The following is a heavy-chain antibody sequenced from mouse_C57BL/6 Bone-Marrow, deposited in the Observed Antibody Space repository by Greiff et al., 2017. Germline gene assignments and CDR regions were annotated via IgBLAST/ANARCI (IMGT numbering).Heavy chain of an antibody. V-gene: IGHV1-75*01. CDR2: IFPGSGST. J-gene: IGHJ3*01. CDR1: GYTFTDYY. D-gene: IGHD1-1*01. CDR3: ARSRGVGFAY. Sequence: LQESGPELVKPGASVKISCKASGYTFTDYYINWVKQRPGQGLEWIGWIFPGSGSTYYNEKFKGKATLTVDKSSRTAYMLLSSLTSEDSAVYFCARSRGVGFAYWGQGTLVTVSA.